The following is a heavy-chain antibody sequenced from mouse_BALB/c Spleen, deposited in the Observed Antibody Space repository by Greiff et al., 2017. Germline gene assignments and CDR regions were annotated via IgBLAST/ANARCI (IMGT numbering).Heavy chain of an antibody. CDR2: ISDGGSYT. CDR3: ARGRGNYPWFAY. J-gene: IGHJ3*01. Sequence: EVMLVESGGGLVKPGGSLKLSCAASGFTFSSYAMSWVRQTPEKRLEWVATISDGGSYTYYPDSVKGRFTISRDNAKNNLYLQMSSLKSEDTAMYYCARGRGNYPWFAYWGQGTLVTVSA. CDR1: GFTFSSYA. D-gene: IGHD2-1*01. V-gene: IGHV5-9-1*01.